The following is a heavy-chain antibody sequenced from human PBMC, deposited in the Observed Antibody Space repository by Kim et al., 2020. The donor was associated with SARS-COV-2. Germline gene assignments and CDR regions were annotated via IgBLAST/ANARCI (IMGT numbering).Heavy chain of an antibody. J-gene: IGHJ4*02. Sequence: SETLSLTCAVYGGSFSGYYWSWIRQPPGKGLEWIGEINHSGSTNYNPSLKSRVTISVDTSKNQFSLKLSSVTAADTAVYYCARAQRGVGGDYWGQGTLVTVSS. V-gene: IGHV4-34*01. CDR1: GGSFSGYY. CDR2: INHSGST. D-gene: IGHD1-26*01. CDR3: ARAQRGVGGDY.